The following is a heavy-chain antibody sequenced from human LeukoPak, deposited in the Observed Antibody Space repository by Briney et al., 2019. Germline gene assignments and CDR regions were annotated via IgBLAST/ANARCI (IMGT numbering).Heavy chain of an antibody. CDR3: ARVIGYCSGGSCYKYYFDY. Sequence: PSETLSLTCTVSGGSISSYYWRWIRQPPGKGLEWIGYIYYSGSTNYSPSLKSRVTISVDTSKNQFSLKLSSVSAADTAVYYCARVIGYCSGGSCYKYYFDYWGQGTLVTVSS. CDR1: GGSISSYY. V-gene: IGHV4-59*01. D-gene: IGHD2-15*01. J-gene: IGHJ4*02. CDR2: IYYSGST.